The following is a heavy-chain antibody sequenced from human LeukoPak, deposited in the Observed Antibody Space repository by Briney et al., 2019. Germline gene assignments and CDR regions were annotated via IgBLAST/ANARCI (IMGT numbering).Heavy chain of an antibody. J-gene: IGHJ4*02. CDR1: GGTFSSYA. V-gene: IGHV1-69*01. D-gene: IGHD2-21*02. Sequence: SVKVSCKASGGTFSSYAISWVRQAPGQGLEWMGGIIPIFGTANYAQKFQGRVTITADESTSTAYMELSSLRSEDTAVYYCARESPAYCGGDCLFDYWGQGTLVTVSS. CDR3: ARESPAYCGGDCLFDY. CDR2: IIPIFGTA.